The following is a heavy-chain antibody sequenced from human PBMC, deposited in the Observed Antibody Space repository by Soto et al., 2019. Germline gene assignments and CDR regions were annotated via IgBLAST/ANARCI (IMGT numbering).Heavy chain of an antibody. CDR3: ARGRRYYDSNGYYNYFDY. CDR1: GYSFTSHY. Sequence: ASVKVSCKAIGYSFTSHYMHWVRQAPGQGLEWMGTIYPGGTNIAYAQKFQGRVTMTKDTSTTTVYMELNSLTSEDTAVYYCARGRRYYDSNGYYNYFDYWGQGTLVTVSS. D-gene: IGHD3-22*01. V-gene: IGHV1-46*01. CDR2: IYPGGTNI. J-gene: IGHJ4*02.